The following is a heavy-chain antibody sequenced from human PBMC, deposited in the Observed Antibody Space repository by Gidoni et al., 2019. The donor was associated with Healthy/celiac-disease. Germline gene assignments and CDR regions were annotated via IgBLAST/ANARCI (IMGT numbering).Heavy chain of an antibody. D-gene: IGHD6-19*01. Sequence: QITLKESGPTLVKPTQTLTLTCTFSGFSLSTSGVGVGWIRQPPGKALEWLALIYWNDDKRYSPSLKSRLTITKDTSKNQVVLTMTNMDPVDTATYYCAHSGTSSVAGLDAFDIWGQGTMVTVSS. V-gene: IGHV2-5*01. CDR3: AHSGTSSVAGLDAFDI. CDR2: IYWNDDK. CDR1: GFSLSTSGVG. J-gene: IGHJ3*02.